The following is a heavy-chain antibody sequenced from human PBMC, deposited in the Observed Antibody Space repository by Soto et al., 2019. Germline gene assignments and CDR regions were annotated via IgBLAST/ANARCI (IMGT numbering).Heavy chain of an antibody. J-gene: IGHJ6*03. CDR2: MNPNSGNT. CDR1: GYTFTSYD. V-gene: IGHV1-8*01. Sequence: ASVKVSCKASGYTFTSYDINWVRQATGQGLEWMGWMNPNSGNTGYAQKFQGRVTMTRNTSISTAYMELSSLRSEDTAVYYCAIDWTADGYYYMDVWGQGTTVPVSS. D-gene: IGHD1-1*01. CDR3: AIDWTADGYYYMDV.